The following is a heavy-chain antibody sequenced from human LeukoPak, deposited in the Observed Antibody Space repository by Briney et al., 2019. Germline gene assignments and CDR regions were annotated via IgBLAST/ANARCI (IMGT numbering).Heavy chain of an antibody. V-gene: IGHV3-53*01. J-gene: IGHJ4*02. CDR3: ARDSYGDLDS. Sequence: GGSLRLSCAVSGFTVSDNFMSWVRQAPGKGLEWVSIIYSGGSTYYADSVKGRFTISRDVPENTLLLQMNNLRAEDTAMYYCARDSYGDLDSWGQGTLVIVSS. CDR2: IYSGGST. CDR1: GFTVSDNF. D-gene: IGHD4/OR15-4a*01.